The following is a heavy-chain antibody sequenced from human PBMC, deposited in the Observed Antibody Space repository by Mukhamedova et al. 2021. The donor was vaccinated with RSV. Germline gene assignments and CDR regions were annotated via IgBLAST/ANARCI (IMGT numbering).Heavy chain of an antibody. Sequence: EWISHINRSGGTYYADSVKGRFTISRDNAKNSLYLQMNSLRTEDTALYYCTREGIWGNYAQNAYDLWGQGTLVTVSS. D-gene: IGHD3-16*01. CDR2: INRSGGT. J-gene: IGHJ3*01. V-gene: IGHV3-48*03. CDR3: TREGIWGNYAQNAYDL.